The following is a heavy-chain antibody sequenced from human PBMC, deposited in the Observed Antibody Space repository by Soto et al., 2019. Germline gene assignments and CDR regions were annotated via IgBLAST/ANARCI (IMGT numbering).Heavy chain of an antibody. Sequence: EVQLVESGGVVVQPGGSLRLSCAASGFTFDDYTMHWVRQAPGKGLEWVSLISWDGGSTYYADSVKGRFTISRDNSKNSLYLQMNSLRTEDTALYYCAKDSELVYGSGSYYFDYWGQGTLVTVSS. CDR1: GFTFDDYT. V-gene: IGHV3-43*01. CDR3: AKDSELVYGSGSYYFDY. D-gene: IGHD3-10*01. CDR2: ISWDGGST. J-gene: IGHJ4*02.